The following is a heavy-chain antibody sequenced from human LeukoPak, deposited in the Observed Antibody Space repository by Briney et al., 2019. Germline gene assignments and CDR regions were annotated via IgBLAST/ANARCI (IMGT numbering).Heavy chain of an antibody. CDR2: INANNVNT. CDR1: GYTFTSYV. CDR3: ARGPIAAAGDS. Sequence: ASVKVSCKASGYTFTSYVITWVRPAPGQGLEWMAWINANNVNTNYAQNLQGRVTMTTDTSTSTVYMELRSLKSDDTAVYYCARGPIAAAGDSWGQGTLVAVSS. D-gene: IGHD6-13*01. J-gene: IGHJ4*02. V-gene: IGHV1-18*01.